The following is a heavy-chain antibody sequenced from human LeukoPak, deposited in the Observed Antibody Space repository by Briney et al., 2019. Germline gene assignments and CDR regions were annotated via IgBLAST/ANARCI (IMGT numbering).Heavy chain of an antibody. Sequence: ASVKFSCKASGYTCTSYDINWGRQATGQGLDWMVWMNPNSGNTGYAQKFQCRVTMTRNTSISTAYMELSSLRSEDTAVYYCARGLGGDSNFDYWGQGTLVTVSS. V-gene: IGHV1-8*01. CDR2: MNPNSGNT. J-gene: IGHJ4*02. D-gene: IGHD2-21*01. CDR3: ARGLGGDSNFDY. CDR1: GYTCTSYD.